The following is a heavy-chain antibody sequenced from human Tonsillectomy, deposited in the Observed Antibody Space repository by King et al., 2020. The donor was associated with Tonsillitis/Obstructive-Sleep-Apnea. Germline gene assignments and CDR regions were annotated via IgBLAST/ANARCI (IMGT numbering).Heavy chain of an antibody. CDR3: ARGETAMATNWFDP. CDR2: MSYDGNNK. J-gene: IGHJ5*02. Sequence: VQLVESGGGVVQPGRSLRLSCAASGFTFSSYAMHWVRQAPGKGLEWVTVMSYDGNNKYYADSVKGRFTISRGNSKNTLYLQMNSLRAEDTAVYYCARGETAMATNWFDPWGQGTLVTVSS. D-gene: IGHD5-18*01. V-gene: IGHV3-30*04. CDR1: GFTFSSYA.